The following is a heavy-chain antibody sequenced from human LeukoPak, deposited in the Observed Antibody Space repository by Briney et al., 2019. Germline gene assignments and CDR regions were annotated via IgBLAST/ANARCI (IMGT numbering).Heavy chain of an antibody. J-gene: IGHJ4*02. V-gene: IGHV3-21*01. CDR1: GFTFSSYA. D-gene: IGHD2-2*01. CDR3: ARDDRVVPVDY. Sequence: GGSLRLSCAASGFTFSSYAMSWVRQAPGKGLEWVSSISSSSSYIYYADSVKGRFTISRDNAKNSLYLQMNSLRAEDTAVYYCARDDRVVPVDYWGQGTLVTVSS. CDR2: ISSSSSYI.